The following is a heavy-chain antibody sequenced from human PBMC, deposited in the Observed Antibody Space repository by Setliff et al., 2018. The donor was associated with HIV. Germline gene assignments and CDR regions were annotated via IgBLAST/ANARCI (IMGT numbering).Heavy chain of an antibody. CDR3: ARHTGGYTYSYGNYFDY. CDR2: IYSSGAT. D-gene: IGHD5-18*01. Sequence: SETLSLTCSVSGGSITSGSYYWIWIRQPAGKGLEWIGHIYSSGATNYNPSLKSRVFISADTSKNEFSLTLSSVTAADTAVYCCARHTGGYTYSYGNYFDYWGQGTLVTVSS. CDR1: GGSITSGSYY. V-gene: IGHV4-61*09. J-gene: IGHJ4*02.